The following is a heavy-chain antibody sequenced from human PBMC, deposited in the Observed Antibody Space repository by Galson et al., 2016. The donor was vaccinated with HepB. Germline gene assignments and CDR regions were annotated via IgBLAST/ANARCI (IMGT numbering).Heavy chain of an antibody. J-gene: IGHJ4*02. D-gene: IGHD3-22*01. CDR1: GYTFTDYA. CDR3: VKDVADSGGYYPDY. V-gene: IGHV7-4-1*02. Sequence: SVKVSCKASGYTFTDYAMNWVRQAPGQGLEWVGRINTNTGNPSYAQGFVGRFVLSLDPSVSTAYLQISDLKAEDTAVYYCVKDVADSGGYYPDYWGQGTLVTVSS. CDR2: INTNTGNP.